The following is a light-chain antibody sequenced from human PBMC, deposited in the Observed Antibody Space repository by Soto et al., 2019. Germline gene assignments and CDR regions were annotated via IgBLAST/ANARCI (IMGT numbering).Light chain of an antibody. J-gene: IGKJ3*01. V-gene: IGKV1-5*03. CDR2: KAS. Sequence: DIQMTQSPSTLSASVRDRVTITCRASQSISSWLAWYQQKPGKAPKLLIYKASTLESGVPSRFSGSGSGTEFTLTISSLQPDDFATYYCQQYNSSFGPGTKVDIK. CDR1: QSISSW. CDR3: QQYNSS.